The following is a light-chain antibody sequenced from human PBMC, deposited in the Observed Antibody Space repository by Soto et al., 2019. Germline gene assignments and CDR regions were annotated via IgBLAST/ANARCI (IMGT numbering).Light chain of an antibody. CDR1: QSLVHSDGIAY. Sequence: VVMTQYKLSLPVTLGQPASISCRSNQSLVHSDGIAYFSWFQQRPGRSPRRLIYKVSNRDSGVPARFSGSGSGTDFALKISRVEAEDVGVYYCMQGTLWPITFGQGTLLEIK. V-gene: IGKV2-30*02. J-gene: IGKJ5*01. CDR3: MQGTLWPIT. CDR2: KVS.